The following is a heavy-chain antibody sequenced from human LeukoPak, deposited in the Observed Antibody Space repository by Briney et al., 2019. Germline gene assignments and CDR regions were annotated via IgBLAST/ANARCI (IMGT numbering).Heavy chain of an antibody. V-gene: IGHV1-18*01. CDR3: ARGPYYDSWSGAGY. Sequence: GASVKVSCKASGYTFRDFGISWVRQAPGQGLEWMGWITTYNGNTNYIQKLQGRVPMTTDTSTSTAYMELRSLRSDDTAVYYCARGPYYDSWSGAGYWGQGTLVTVSS. CDR1: GYTFRDFG. D-gene: IGHD3-3*01. CDR2: ITTYNGNT. J-gene: IGHJ4*02.